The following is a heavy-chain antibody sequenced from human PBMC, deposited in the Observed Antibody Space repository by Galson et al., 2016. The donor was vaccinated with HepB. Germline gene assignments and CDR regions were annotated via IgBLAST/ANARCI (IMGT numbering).Heavy chain of an antibody. D-gene: IGHD5-18*01. CDR1: GFTFSACG. V-gene: IGHV3-33*01. J-gene: IGHJ6*02. Sequence: SLRLSCAASGFTFSACGMHWVRQAPGKGLEWVAVIWHDGGNKYYADSVKGRFTISRDNSKNTLYLQMNSLRAEDKAVYYCARAFRYGFVTHYYGMDVWGQGTTVTVSS. CDR3: ARAFRYGFVTHYYGMDV. CDR2: IWHDGGNK.